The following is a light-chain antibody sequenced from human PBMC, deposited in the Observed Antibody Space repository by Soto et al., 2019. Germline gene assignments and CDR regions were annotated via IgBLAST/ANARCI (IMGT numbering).Light chain of an antibody. Sequence: EIVLTQSPVTLSLSPGERGTLSCRASQSVSSYLAWYQQKPGQAPRLLIYDASNRATGIPARFSGSGSGTDFTLTISSLEPEDFAVYYCQQRSNWPITFGQGTRLEI. CDR1: QSVSSY. J-gene: IGKJ5*01. CDR2: DAS. V-gene: IGKV3-11*01. CDR3: QQRSNWPIT.